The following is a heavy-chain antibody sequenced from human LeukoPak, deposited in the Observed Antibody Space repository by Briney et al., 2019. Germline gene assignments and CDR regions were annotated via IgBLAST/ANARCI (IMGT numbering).Heavy chain of an antibody. CDR3: AHGGVGSSPLPY. V-gene: IGHV1-69*05. CDR1: GYTFTGYY. CDR2: IIPIFGTA. D-gene: IGHD6-6*01. Sequence: ASVKVSCKASGYTFTGYYMHWVRQAPGQGLEWMGGIIPIFGTANYAQKFQGRVTITTDESTSTAYMELSSLRSEDTAVYYCAHGGVGSSPLPYWGQGTLVTVSS. J-gene: IGHJ4*02.